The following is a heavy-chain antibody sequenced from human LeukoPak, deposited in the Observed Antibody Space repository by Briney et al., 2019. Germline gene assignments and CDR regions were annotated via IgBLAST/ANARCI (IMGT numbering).Heavy chain of an antibody. D-gene: IGHD4-23*01. Sequence: SETLSLTCTVSGGSISSYYWSWIRQPAGKGLEWIGRIYTSGSTNYNPSLKSRVTMSVDTSKNQFSLKLSSVTAADTAVYYCARVLYGGNSRYYYYGMDVWGQGTTVTVSS. V-gene: IGHV4-4*07. CDR2: IYTSGST. J-gene: IGHJ6*02. CDR1: GGSISSYY. CDR3: ARVLYGGNSRYYYYGMDV.